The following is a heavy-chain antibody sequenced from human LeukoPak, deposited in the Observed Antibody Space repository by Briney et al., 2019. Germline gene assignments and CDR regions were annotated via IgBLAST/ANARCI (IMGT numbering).Heavy chain of an antibody. CDR1: GGSFSSSY. J-gene: IGHJ3*02. CDR2: IYYTGST. Sequence: PSETLSLTCTVSGGSFSSSYWSWIRQPPGKGLEWIGYIYYTGSTNYNPSLKSRVTISVDTSKNQFSLKLSSVTAADTAVYYCARGGGLGYCSSTSCHDAFDIWGQGTMVTVSS. CDR3: ARGGGLGYCSSTSCHDAFDI. D-gene: IGHD2-2*01. V-gene: IGHV4-59*08.